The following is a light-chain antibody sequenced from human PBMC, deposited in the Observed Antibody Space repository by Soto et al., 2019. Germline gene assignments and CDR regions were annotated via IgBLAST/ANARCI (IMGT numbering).Light chain of an antibody. Sequence: QSALTQSPSASGSPGQSVTISCTGTSSDIGGYDSVSWYQQHPGKAPKVMIYDVSKRPSGVPDRFSGSKSGNTASLTISGLQAEDEADYYCCSYAGSYTHVFGTGTKVTVL. CDR1: SSDIGGYDS. CDR3: CSYAGSYTHV. J-gene: IGLJ1*01. CDR2: DVS. V-gene: IGLV2-11*01.